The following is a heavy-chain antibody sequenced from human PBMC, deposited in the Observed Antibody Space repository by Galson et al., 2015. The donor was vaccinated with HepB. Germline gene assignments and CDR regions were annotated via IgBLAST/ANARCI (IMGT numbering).Heavy chain of an antibody. CDR1: GFTFSSYW. V-gene: IGHV3-74*01. CDR3: ARDRSSSWTYYYGMDV. Sequence: SLRLSCAASGFTFSSYWMHWVRRAPGKGLVWVSRINSDGSTTRYADSVKGRFTISRDNAKNTLYLQMNSLRAEDTAVYYCARDRSSSWTYYYGMDVWGQGTTVTVSS. J-gene: IGHJ6*02. CDR2: INSDGSTT. D-gene: IGHD6-13*01.